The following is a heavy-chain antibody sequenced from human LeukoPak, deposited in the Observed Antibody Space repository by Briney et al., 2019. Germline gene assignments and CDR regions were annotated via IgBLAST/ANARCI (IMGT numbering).Heavy chain of an antibody. V-gene: IGHV4-34*01. CDR2: INHSGST. CDR1: GGSFSGYY. Sequence: SETLSLTCAVYGGSFSGYYWSWIRQPPGKGLEWIGEINHSGSTNYNPSLKSRVTLSVDTSKNQFSLRLSSVSAADTALYFCARRAGLHSLDYWDQGTLVTVSS. D-gene: IGHD5/OR15-5a*01. CDR3: ARRAGLHSLDY. J-gene: IGHJ4*02.